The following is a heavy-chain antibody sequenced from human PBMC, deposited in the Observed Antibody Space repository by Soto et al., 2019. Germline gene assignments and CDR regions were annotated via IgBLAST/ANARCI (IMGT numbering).Heavy chain of an antibody. CDR2: IYYSGST. D-gene: IGHD3-3*01. J-gene: IGHJ5*02. V-gene: IGHV4-59*01. CDR1: GGSISSFY. Sequence: SETLSLTCTVFGGSISSFYWSWIRQPPGKGLEWIGYIYYSGSTNYNPSLKSRVTISVDTSKNQFSLKLSSVTAADTAVYYCARANHFFGYYDLFRDWFDPWGQGTLVTVSS. CDR3: ARANHFFGYYDLFRDWFDP.